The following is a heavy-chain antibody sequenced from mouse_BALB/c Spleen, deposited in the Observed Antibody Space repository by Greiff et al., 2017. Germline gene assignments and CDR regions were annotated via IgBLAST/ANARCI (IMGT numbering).Heavy chain of an antibody. D-gene: IGHD2-4*01. J-gene: IGHJ3*01. Sequence: VQLQQSGPELVKPGASVKISCKASGYAFSSSWMNWVKQRPGQGLEWIGRIYPGDGDTNYNGKFKGKATLTADKSSSTAYMQLSSLTSVDSAVYFCASLYDYDGWFAYWGQGTLVTVSA. CDR1: GYAFSSSW. V-gene: IGHV1-82*01. CDR3: ASLYDYDGWFAY. CDR2: IYPGDGDT.